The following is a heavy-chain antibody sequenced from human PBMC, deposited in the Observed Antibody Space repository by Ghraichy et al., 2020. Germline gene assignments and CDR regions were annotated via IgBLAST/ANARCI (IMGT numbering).Heavy chain of an antibody. CDR3: ARDYVGYYYYGMDV. D-gene: IGHD3-16*01. CDR1: GFTFSSYS. Sequence: GESLNISCAASGFTFSSYSMNWVRQAPGKGLEWVSYISSSSSTIYYADSVKGRFTISRDNAKNSLYLQMNSLRDEDTAVYYCARDYVGYYYYGMDVWGQGTTVTVSS. J-gene: IGHJ6*02. V-gene: IGHV3-48*02. CDR2: ISSSSSTI.